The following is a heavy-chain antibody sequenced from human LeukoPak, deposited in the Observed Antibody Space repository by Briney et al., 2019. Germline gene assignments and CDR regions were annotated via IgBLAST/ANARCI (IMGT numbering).Heavy chain of an antibody. V-gene: IGHV1-46*01. CDR2: IYCSGGTT. D-gene: IGHD1-26*01. CDR1: GYTFSIYY. Sequence: ASVKVSRTASGYTFSIYYIHWVRQAPGQGLEWMGMIYCSGGTTNYAQKFQGRVTMTRDTATSTVYMELSSLRSEDTAAFYCARSTSSSGRPLYYFDYWGQGSLLTVSS. J-gene: IGHJ4*02. CDR3: ARSTSSSGRPLYYFDY.